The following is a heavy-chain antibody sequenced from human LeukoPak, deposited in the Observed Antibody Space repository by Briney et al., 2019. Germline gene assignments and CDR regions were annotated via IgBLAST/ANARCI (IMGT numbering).Heavy chain of an antibody. Sequence: PSETLSLTCTVSGGSISSYYWSWIRQPAGKGLEWIGRNYTSGSTNYNPSLKSRVTMSVDTSKNQFSLKLSSVTAADTAVYYCARAHYYGSGSSFYYYYYMDVWGKGTTVTVSS. CDR3: ARAHYYGSGSSFYYYYYMDV. CDR1: GGSISSYY. V-gene: IGHV4-4*07. J-gene: IGHJ6*03. D-gene: IGHD3-10*01. CDR2: NYTSGST.